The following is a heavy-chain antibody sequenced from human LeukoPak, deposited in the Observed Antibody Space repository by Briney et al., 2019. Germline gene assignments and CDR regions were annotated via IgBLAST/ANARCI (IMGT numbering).Heavy chain of an antibody. CDR2: IYTSGST. CDR1: GGSISSYY. Sequence: PSETLSLTCTVSGGSISSYYWSWIRQPAEKGLEWIGRIYTSGSTNYNPSLKSRVTMSVDTSKNQFSLKLSSVTAADTAVYYCARDRYHAVTTVGWFDPWGQGTLVTVSS. D-gene: IGHD4-17*01. V-gene: IGHV4-4*07. CDR3: ARDRYHAVTTVGWFDP. J-gene: IGHJ5*02.